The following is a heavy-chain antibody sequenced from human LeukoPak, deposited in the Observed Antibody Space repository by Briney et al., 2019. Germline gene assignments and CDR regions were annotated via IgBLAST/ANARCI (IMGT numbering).Heavy chain of an antibody. J-gene: IGHJ5*02. V-gene: IGHV3-23*01. CDR3: ARESTPLRGAFDP. CDR1: GFTFSKSA. D-gene: IGHD5-24*01. CDR2: ITGSGDYA. Sequence: SGGSLRLSCEASGFTFSKSAMSWVRQAPGEGLECVSAITGSGDYAYYADSVKGRFTISRDNSKNTLYLQMNSLRGEDTAVYYCARESTPLRGAFDPWGPGTLVTVSS.